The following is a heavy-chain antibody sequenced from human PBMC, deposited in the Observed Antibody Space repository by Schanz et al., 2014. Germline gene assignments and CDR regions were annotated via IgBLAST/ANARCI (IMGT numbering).Heavy chain of an antibody. D-gene: IGHD6-19*01. CDR3: VRDKKGFVAVAGRAPFDY. CDR2: ISSSSMYI. CDR1: GFSFSTYG. V-gene: IGHV3-21*01. J-gene: IGHJ4*02. Sequence: EVRLAESGGGLVQPGGSLRLSCAASGFSFSTYGMPWVRPAPGKGLEWVSSISSSSMYIYQADSMRGRFTISRDNAKNSLYLQVNNLSAEDTAVYYCVRDKKGFVAVAGRAPFDYWGQGTLVTVSS.